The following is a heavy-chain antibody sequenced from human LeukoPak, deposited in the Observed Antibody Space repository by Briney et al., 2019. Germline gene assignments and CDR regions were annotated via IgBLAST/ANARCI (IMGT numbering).Heavy chain of an antibody. J-gene: IGHJ2*01. CDR1: GYSIRGGYY. CDR3: ARGPEYWYFVL. V-gene: IGHV4-38-2*02. CDR2: IYRSGST. Sequence: SETLSLTCTVSGYSIRGGYYWGWIRQPPGKGLEWIGSIYRSGSTYYNPSLKSRVTISVDTSKNQFSLKLSSVTAADTAVYYCARGPEYWYFVLWGRGTLVTVSS.